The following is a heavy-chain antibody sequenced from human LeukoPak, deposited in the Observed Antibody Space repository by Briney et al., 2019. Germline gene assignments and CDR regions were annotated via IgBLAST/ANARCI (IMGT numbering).Heavy chain of an antibody. J-gene: IGHJ4*02. Sequence: GGSLRLSCAASGFTFSSYAMPWVRQAPGKGLEWVAVISYDGSNKYYADSVKGRFTISRDNSKNTLYLQMNSLRAEDTAVYYCARGQYYYDSSGSFDYWGQGTLVTVSS. V-gene: IGHV3-30-3*01. CDR2: ISYDGSNK. CDR1: GFTFSSYA. CDR3: ARGQYYYDSSGSFDY. D-gene: IGHD3-22*01.